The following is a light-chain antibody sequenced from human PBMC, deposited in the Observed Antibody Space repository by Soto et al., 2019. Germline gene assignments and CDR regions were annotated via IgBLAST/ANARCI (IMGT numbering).Light chain of an antibody. J-gene: IGLJ1*01. Sequence: QSVLDQPASVSGSPGQSITNPCTGNNSDVGGYNYVSWYQHHPGKAPKLIIYDVSNRPSGVSNRFSGSKSGNTASLTISGLQPEDEADYYCSSYTASNTRQIVFGTGTKVTVL. CDR2: DVS. CDR3: SSYTASNTRQIV. CDR1: NSDVGGYNY. V-gene: IGLV2-14*03.